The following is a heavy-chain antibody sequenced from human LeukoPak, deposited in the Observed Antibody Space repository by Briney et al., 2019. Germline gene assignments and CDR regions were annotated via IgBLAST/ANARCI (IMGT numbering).Heavy chain of an antibody. CDR2: ISSSSSYI. J-gene: IGHJ6*02. CDR1: GFTFSSYS. CDR3: TRRRDSRSPYYYYGMDV. Sequence: GGSLRLSCAASGFTFSSYSMNWVRQAPGKGLEWVSSISSSSSYIYYADSVKGRFTISRDNAKNSLYLQMNSLKTEDTAVYYCTRRRDSRSPYYYYGMDVWGQGTTVTVSS. V-gene: IGHV3-21*04. D-gene: IGHD3-22*01.